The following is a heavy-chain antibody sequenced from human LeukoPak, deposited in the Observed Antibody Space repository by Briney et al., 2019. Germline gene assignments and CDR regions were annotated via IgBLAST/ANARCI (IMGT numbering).Heavy chain of an antibody. CDR3: ARSGLSGYDWVYYYGMDV. J-gene: IGHJ6*02. V-gene: IGHV3-30*03. CDR1: GLTFSSYG. CDR2: ISYDGSNK. D-gene: IGHD5-12*01. Sequence: GGSLRLSCAASGLTFSSYGMHWVRQAPGKGLEWVAVISYDGSNKYYADSVKGRFTISRDNSKNTLYLQMNSLRAEDTAVYYCARSGLSGYDWVYYYGMDVWGQGTTVTVSS.